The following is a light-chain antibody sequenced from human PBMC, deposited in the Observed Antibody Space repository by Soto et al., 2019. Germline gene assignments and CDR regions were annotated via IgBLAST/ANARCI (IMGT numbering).Light chain of an antibody. V-gene: IGLV2-14*01. J-gene: IGLJ1*01. CDR2: DVS. CDR3: SSYTNSGTLYV. CDR1: SSDVGGYNY. Sequence: QSALTQPASVSGSPGQSITISCTGTSSDVGGYNYVSWYQQHPGKAPKLMIYDVSNRPSGVCNRCSGSKSGNTASLTISGLRAEDEADYYCSSYTNSGTLYVFGTGTKLTVL.